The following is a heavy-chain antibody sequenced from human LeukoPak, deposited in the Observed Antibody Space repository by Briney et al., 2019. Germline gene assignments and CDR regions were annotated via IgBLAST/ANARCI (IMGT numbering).Heavy chain of an antibody. Sequence: PSERLSLTISVVGGSISTYYWSWIRQPPGKGLEWVGDIYYTGSTNYNPSLKSRVTISVDTSKNQFSLRVSSVTAADTAVYYCARVYGSGYDFRGAFDIWGQGTMVTVSS. D-gene: IGHD5-12*01. CDR2: IYYTGST. V-gene: IGHV4-59*01. CDR3: ARVYGSGYDFRGAFDI. J-gene: IGHJ3*02. CDR1: GGSISTYY.